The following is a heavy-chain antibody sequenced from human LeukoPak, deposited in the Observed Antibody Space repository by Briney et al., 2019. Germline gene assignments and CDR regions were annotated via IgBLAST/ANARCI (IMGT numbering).Heavy chain of an antibody. Sequence: PGGSLRLSCAASGFTFSSYSMNWVRQAPGKGLEWVSSISSSSSYIYYADSVKGRFTISRDNAKNSLYLQMNSLRAEDTAVYYCARVEESIAEHYYYYMDVWGKGTTVTVSS. D-gene: IGHD6-6*01. J-gene: IGHJ6*03. CDR2: ISSSSSYI. CDR1: GFTFSSYS. CDR3: ARVEESIAEHYYYYMDV. V-gene: IGHV3-21*01.